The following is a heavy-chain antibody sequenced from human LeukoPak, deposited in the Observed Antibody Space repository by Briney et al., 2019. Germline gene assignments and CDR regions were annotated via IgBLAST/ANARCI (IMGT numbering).Heavy chain of an antibody. CDR3: ARLKYSSSSIPESYGMDV. D-gene: IGHD6-6*01. J-gene: IGHJ6*02. CDR2: IYPGDSDT. CDR1: GYSSTSYW. Sequence: GESLKISCKGSGYSSTSYWIGWVRQMPGKGLEWMGIIYPGDSDTRYSPSFQGQVTISADKSITTAYLQWSSLKASDTAVYYCARLKYSSSSIPESYGMDVWGQGTKVTVSS. V-gene: IGHV5-51*01.